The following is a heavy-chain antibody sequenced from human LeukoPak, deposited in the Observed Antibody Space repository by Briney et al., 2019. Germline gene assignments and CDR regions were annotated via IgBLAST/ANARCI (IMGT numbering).Heavy chain of an antibody. J-gene: IGHJ4*02. D-gene: IGHD5-24*01. V-gene: IGHV3-74*01. CDR1: GFTFSNYW. CDR2: IKGDGSFT. CDR3: VRDGDAYNFDY. Sequence: PGGSLRLSCAASGFTFSNYWIHWVRQAPGKGLVWVSRIKGDGSFTNYADSVKGRFTISRDNAKNTLYLQMNSLRAEDTAVYYCVRDGDAYNFDYRGQGTLVTVSS.